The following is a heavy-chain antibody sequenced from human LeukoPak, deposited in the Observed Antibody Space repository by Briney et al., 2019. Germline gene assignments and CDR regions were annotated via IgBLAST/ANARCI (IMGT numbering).Heavy chain of an antibody. CDR2: ISSSSSYI. D-gene: IGHD5-18*01. V-gene: IGHV3-21*01. J-gene: IGHJ3*02. CDR1: GFTFSSYS. Sequence: AGGSLRLSCAASGFTFSSYSMNWVRQAPGKGLEWVSSISSSSSYIYYADSVKGRFTISRDNAKNSLYLQMNSLRAEDTAVYYCARDGAAMGDAFDIWGQGTMVTVSS. CDR3: ARDGAAMGDAFDI.